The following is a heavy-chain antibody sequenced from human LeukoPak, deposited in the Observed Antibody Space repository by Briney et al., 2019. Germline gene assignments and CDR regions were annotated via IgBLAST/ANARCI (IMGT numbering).Heavy chain of an antibody. CDR2: IIDSGDIT. J-gene: IGHJ6*03. V-gene: IGHV3-23*01. CDR1: GFTFSSYA. D-gene: IGHD3-16*01. Sequence: GGSLRLSCEASGFTFSSYAMRWVRQAPGKGLEWVSGIIDSGDITYYANSGKGRFTISRDNSKNTLYLQMNSLRAEDTAVYYCAKLGGQEVYNYYVGVWGKGTTVAVSS. CDR3: AKLGGQEVYNYYVGV.